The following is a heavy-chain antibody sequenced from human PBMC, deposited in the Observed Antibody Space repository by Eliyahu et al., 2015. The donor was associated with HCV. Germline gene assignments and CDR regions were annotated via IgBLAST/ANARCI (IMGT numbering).Heavy chain of an antibody. CDR2: IYYTGST. D-gene: IGHD3-10*01. Sequence: QVQLQESGPGLVKPSQTLSLTCTVSGGSISSGDNYWSWIRQPPGKGLEWLGYIYYTGSTYSTPSLRSRLTISVDTSKNQFSLKLSFVTAADTAVYYCAREAYGSGSRGFDSWGQGTLVTVSS. CDR1: GGSISSGDNY. J-gene: IGHJ4*02. CDR3: AREAYGSGSRGFDS. V-gene: IGHV4-30-4*01.